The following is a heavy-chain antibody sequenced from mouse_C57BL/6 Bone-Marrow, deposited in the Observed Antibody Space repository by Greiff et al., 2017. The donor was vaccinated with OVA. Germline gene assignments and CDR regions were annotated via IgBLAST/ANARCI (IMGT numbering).Heavy chain of an antibody. CDR2: ISYSGST. J-gene: IGHJ3*01. Sequence: EVQLQQSGPGMVKPSQSLSLTCTVTGYSITSGYDWHWIRHFPGNKLEWMGYISYSGSTNYNPSLKGRISITHDTSKNHFFLKLNSVTTEDTATYDCARDYYGSSFAYWGQGTLVTVSA. D-gene: IGHD1-1*01. CDR1: GYSITSGYD. V-gene: IGHV3-1*01. CDR3: ARDYYGSSFAY.